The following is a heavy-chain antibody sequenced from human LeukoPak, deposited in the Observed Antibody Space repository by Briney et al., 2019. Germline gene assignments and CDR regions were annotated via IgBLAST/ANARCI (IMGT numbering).Heavy chain of an antibody. D-gene: IGHD3-9*01. CDR1: GGSFSGYY. CDR2: INHSGST. V-gene: IGHV4-34*01. CDR3: AVTYYDILTGPNWFDP. Sequence: PSETLSLTCAVYGGSFSGYYWSWIRQPPGKGLEWIGEINHSGSTNYNPSLKSRVTISVDTSKNQFSLKLSSVTAADTAVYYCAVTYYDILTGPNWFDPWGQGTLVTVSS. J-gene: IGHJ5*02.